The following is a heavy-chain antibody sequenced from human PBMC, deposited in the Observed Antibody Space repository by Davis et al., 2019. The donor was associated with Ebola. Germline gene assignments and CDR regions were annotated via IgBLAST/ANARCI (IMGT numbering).Heavy chain of an antibody. CDR1: GFTFSSYA. Sequence: PGGSLRLSCAASGFTFSSYAMHWVRQAPGKGLEWVAVISYDGSNKYYADSVKGRFTISRDNSKNTLYLQMNSLRAEDTAVYYCATLPWSNNYYDTTGAFDIWGQGTMVTVSS. CDR3: ATLPWSNNYYDTTGAFDI. J-gene: IGHJ3*02. D-gene: IGHD3-22*01. V-gene: IGHV3-30-3*01. CDR2: ISYDGSNK.